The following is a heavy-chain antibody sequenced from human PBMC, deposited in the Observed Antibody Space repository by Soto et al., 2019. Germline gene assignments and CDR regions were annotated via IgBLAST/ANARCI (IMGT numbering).Heavy chain of an antibody. J-gene: IGHJ6*02. CDR2: ISSSSSYI. CDR1: GFTFSSYS. D-gene: IGHD3-10*01. CDR3: ASSYLYYYYGMDV. Sequence: GGSLRLSCAASGFTFSSYSLNWVRQAPGKGLEWVSSISSSSSYIYYADSVKGRFTISRDNAKNSLYLQMNSLRAEDTAVYYCASSYLYYYYGMDVWGQGTTVTVSS. V-gene: IGHV3-21*01.